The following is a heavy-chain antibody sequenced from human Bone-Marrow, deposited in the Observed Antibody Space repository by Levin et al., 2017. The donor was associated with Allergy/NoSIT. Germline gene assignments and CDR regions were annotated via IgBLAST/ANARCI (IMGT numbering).Heavy chain of an antibody. V-gene: IGHV3-11*01. CDR3: ARVVFCSEAHCSSTSGQLCSGMDV. CDR2: ISSSGSPI. CDR1: GFTFSDYY. J-gene: IGHJ6*02. Sequence: PGGSLRLSCAASGFTFSDYYMRWIRQAPGKGLEWVSYISSSGSPIYYADSVKGRFTISRDNAKNSLYLQMNSLRAEDTAVYYCARVVFCSEAHCSSTSGQLCSGMDVWGQGTTVTVPS. D-gene: IGHD2-2*01.